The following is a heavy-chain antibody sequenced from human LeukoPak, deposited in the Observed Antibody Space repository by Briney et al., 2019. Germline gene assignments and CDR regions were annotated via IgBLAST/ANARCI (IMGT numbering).Heavy chain of an antibody. CDR3: ARSGERDGYQGGAWY. J-gene: IGHJ4*02. D-gene: IGHD5-24*01. CDR1: GFIVSSSY. V-gene: IGHV3-53*05. Sequence: GGSLRLSSAASGFIVSSSYMSWVRQAPGKGLEWVSVIYSGGSTYYADSVKGRFTISRDNSKNTLYLQMNSLRAEDTAVYYCARSGERDGYQGGAWYWGQGTLVTVSS. CDR2: IYSGGST.